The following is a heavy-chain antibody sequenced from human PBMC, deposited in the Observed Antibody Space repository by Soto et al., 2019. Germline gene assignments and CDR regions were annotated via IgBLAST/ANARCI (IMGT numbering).Heavy chain of an antibody. Sequence: QVPLQQWGAGLLKPSETLSLTCAVYGGSFSGYYWSWIRQPPGKGLEWIGEINHSGSTNYNPSLKSRVTISVDTSKNQFSLKLSSVTAADTAVYYCARGGIGYCSGGSCRPIDYWGQGTLVTVSS. J-gene: IGHJ4*02. D-gene: IGHD2-15*01. CDR2: INHSGST. V-gene: IGHV4-34*01. CDR3: ARGGIGYCSGGSCRPIDY. CDR1: GGSFSGYY.